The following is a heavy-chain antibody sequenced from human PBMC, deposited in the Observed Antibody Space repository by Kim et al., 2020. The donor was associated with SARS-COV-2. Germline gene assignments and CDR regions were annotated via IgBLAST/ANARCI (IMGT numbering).Heavy chain of an antibody. CDR1: VGSISSYY. CDR3: ARDYVDTAMVFYYGMDV. Sequence: SETLSLTCTVSVGSISSYYWSWIRQPPGKGLEWIGYIYYSGSTNYNPSLKSRVTISVDTSKNQFSLKLSSVTAADTAVYYCARDYVDTAMVFYYGMDVWGQGTTVTVSS. J-gene: IGHJ6*02. D-gene: IGHD5-18*01. CDR2: IYYSGST. V-gene: IGHV4-59*01.